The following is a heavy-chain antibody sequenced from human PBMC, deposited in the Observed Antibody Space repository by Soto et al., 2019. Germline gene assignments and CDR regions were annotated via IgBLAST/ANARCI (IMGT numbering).Heavy chain of an antibody. Sequence: PSQTLSLTCAISGDTASTTRAAWNWIRQSPSRGLEWLGRTFNTDQWNFAYSVSMGGRISIVPDAYKNQASLPLESVTPDDTAIYYCVRQTCSGPSCYSWFGPWGQGSMVTVSS. CDR1: GDTASTTRAA. CDR2: TFNTDQWNF. CDR3: VRQTCSGPSCYSWFGP. J-gene: IGHJ5*02. D-gene: IGHD3-22*01. V-gene: IGHV6-1*01.